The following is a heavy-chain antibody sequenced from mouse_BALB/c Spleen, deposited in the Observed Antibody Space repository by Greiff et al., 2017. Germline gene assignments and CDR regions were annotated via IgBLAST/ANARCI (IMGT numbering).Heavy chain of an antibody. D-gene: IGHD2-1*01. CDR1: GFNIKDYY. V-gene: IGHV14-4*02. J-gene: IGHJ1*01. CDR3: KYGKWGYLDV. CDR2: IDPENGDT. Sequence: VQLQQSGAELVRSGASVKLSCTASGFNIKDYYMHWVKQRPEQGLEWIGWIDPENGDTEYAPKFQGKATMTADTTANTAYMQTSSLTSEDTAVYYCKYGKWGYLDVWGAGTTVTASS.